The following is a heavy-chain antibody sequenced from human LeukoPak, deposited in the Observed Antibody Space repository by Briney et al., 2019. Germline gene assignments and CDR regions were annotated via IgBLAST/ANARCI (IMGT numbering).Heavy chain of an antibody. CDR1: GYSFTSYW. J-gene: IGHJ6*03. Sequence: GESLKISCKGSGYSFTSYWIGWVGQMPGKGLEWMGIIYPGNSDTRYSPSFQGQVTISADKSISTAYLQWSSLKASDTAMYYCARHRDSSGRGDYYYYMDVWGKGTTVTVSS. V-gene: IGHV5-51*01. CDR2: IYPGNSDT. D-gene: IGHD6-19*01. CDR3: ARHRDSSGRGDYYYYMDV.